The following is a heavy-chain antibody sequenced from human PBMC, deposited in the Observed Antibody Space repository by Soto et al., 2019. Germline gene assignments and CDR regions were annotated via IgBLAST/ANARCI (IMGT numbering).Heavy chain of an antibody. Sequence: PSETLSLTCTVSGGSINSYYWNWIRQPPGKGLEWIGYLSSSGSTNYNPSLPSRVNISVDTSKNKFSLKLSSVTAADTAAYYCARMTYYYDSSGYHAEYFQHWGQGTLVTVS. D-gene: IGHD3-22*01. V-gene: IGHV4-59*01. CDR1: GGSINSYY. CDR3: ARMTYYYDSSGYHAEYFQH. CDR2: LSSSGST. J-gene: IGHJ1*01.